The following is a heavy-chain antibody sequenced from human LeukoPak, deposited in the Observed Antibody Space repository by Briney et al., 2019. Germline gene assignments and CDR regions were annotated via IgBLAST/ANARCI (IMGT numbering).Heavy chain of an antibody. J-gene: IGHJ6*03. CDR3: ARDYSNPYYYYYYMDV. Sequence: GGSLRLSCAASGFTFSSYSMNWVRQAPGKGLEWVSSISSSSSYIYYADSVKGRLTISRDNAKNSLYLQMNSLRAEDTAVYYCARDYSNPYYYYYYMDVWGKGTTVTVSS. CDR1: GFTFSSYS. V-gene: IGHV3-21*01. D-gene: IGHD4-11*01. CDR2: ISSSSSYI.